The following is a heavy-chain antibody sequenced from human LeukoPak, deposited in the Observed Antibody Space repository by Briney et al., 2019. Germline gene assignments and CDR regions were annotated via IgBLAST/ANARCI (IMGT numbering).Heavy chain of an antibody. V-gene: IGHV3-64*04. J-gene: IGHJ4*02. CDR2: ISSNGGST. CDR3: GRYDYNRYVAY. Sequence: GGSLRLSCSASGFTFNSYVMHWVRQAPGKGLEYVSAISSNGGSTYYADSVKGRFTISRDNSKNTLYLQMNSLRADDTAVYYCGRYDYNRYVAYWGQGTLVAVSS. D-gene: IGHD5-24*01. CDR1: GFTFNSYV.